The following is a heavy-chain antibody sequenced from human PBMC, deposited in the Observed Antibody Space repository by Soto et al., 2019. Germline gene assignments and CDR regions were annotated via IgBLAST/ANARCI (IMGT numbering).Heavy chain of an antibody. V-gene: IGHV3-23*01. Sequence: EVQLLESGGGLVQPGGSLRVSCAASGFTFKSYAMTWVRQTPGRGLEWVSSVSGSGDNTYYADSVRGRFTISRDNSKNTLHLQMNSLRAEDTAVYYCAKVVLWFGENYFDHWGQGTLVTVSS. CDR1: GFTFKSYA. D-gene: IGHD3-10*01. J-gene: IGHJ4*02. CDR2: VSGSGDNT. CDR3: AKVVLWFGENYFDH.